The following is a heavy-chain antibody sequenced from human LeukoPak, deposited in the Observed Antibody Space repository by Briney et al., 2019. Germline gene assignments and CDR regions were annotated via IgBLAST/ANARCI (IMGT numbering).Heavy chain of an antibody. J-gene: IGHJ5*02. Sequence: SETLSLTCAVFGGSFSGYYWSWIRQPPGKGLEWIGEINHSGSTNYNPSLKSRVTISVDTSKNQFSLRLTSVTAADTAVYYCARGQYYYDSSGYYRFDPWGQGTLVTVSS. CDR2: INHSGST. CDR3: ARGQYYYDSSGYYRFDP. D-gene: IGHD3-22*01. V-gene: IGHV4-34*01. CDR1: GGSFSGYY.